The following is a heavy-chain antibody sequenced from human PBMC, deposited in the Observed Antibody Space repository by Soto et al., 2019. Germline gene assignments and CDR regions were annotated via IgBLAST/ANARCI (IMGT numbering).Heavy chain of an antibody. CDR1: GGSFSGYY. V-gene: IGHV4-34*01. J-gene: IGHJ4*02. CDR2: INHSGST. Sequence: SETLSLTCAVYGGSFSGYYWSWIRQPPGKGLEWIGEINHSGSTNYNPSLKSRVTISVDTSKNQFSLKLSSVTAADTAVYYCARGGYSGYDDPTPFDYWGQGTLVTVSS. D-gene: IGHD5-12*01. CDR3: ARGGYSGYDDPTPFDY.